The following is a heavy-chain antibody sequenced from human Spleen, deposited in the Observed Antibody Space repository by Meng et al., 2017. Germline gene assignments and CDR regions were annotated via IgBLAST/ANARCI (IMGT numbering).Heavy chain of an antibody. D-gene: IGHD3-10*01. J-gene: IGHJ6*02. CDR1: GGSISSGSSY. V-gene: IGHV4-39*07. CDR3: ARDFSYGSGSNYYYYGMDV. Sequence: GSLRLSCTVSGGSISSGSSYWGWIRQPPGKGLEWIGSIYHSGSTYYNPSLKSRVTISVDTSKNQFSLKLSSVTAADTAVYYCARDFSYGSGSNYYYYGMDVWGQGTTVTVSS. CDR2: IYHSGST.